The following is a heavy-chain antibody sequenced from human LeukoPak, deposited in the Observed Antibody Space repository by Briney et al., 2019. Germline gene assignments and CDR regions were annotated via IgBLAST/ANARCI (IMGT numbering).Heavy chain of an antibody. Sequence: PSETLSLTCAVYGGSFSGYYWSWIRQPPGKGLEWIGEINHSGSTNYNPSLKSRVTISVDTSKNQFSLKLSSVTAADTAVYYCARGIAVAGVYYFDYWGQGTLVTVSS. V-gene: IGHV4-34*01. CDR1: GGSFSGYY. CDR2: INHSGST. J-gene: IGHJ4*02. CDR3: ARGIAVAGVYYFDY. D-gene: IGHD6-19*01.